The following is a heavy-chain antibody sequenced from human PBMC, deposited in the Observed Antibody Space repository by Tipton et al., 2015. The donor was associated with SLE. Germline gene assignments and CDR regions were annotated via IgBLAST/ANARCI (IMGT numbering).Heavy chain of an antibody. D-gene: IGHD3-3*01. CDR2: IYYSGST. Sequence: TLSLTCAVSGGSISTNNYFWSWIRQPPGKGLEWIGSIYYSGSTYYNPSLKSRVTISLDTSKNQFSLQLSSVTAADTAMYYCAKGWSGYDLSRYFDYWGQGTLVTVSS. J-gene: IGHJ4*02. CDR1: GGSISTNNYF. V-gene: IGHV4-39*07. CDR3: AKGWSGYDLSRYFDY.